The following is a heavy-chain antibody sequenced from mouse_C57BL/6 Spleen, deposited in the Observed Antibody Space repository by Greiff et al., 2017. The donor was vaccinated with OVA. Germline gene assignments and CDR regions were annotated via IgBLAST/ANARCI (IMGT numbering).Heavy chain of an antibody. CDR3: TRGGLRYAMED. D-gene: IGHD2-4*01. CDR1: GYTFTDYE. V-gene: IGHV1-15*01. CDR2: IDPETGGT. Sequence: QVQLQQSGAELVRPGASVTLSCKASGYTFTDYEMHWVKQTPLHGLEWIGAIDPETGGTAYNQKFKGKAILTADKSSSTAYMELRSLTSEDSAGYYSTRGGLRYAMEDWGQGTSVTGSS. J-gene: IGHJ4*01.